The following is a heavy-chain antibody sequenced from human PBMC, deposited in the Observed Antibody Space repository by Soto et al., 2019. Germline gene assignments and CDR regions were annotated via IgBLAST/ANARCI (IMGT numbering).Heavy chain of an antibody. CDR1: GYTFTSYG. CDR2: ISAHNGNT. D-gene: IGHD1-1*01. V-gene: IGHV1-18*01. CDR3: ARGRYGDY. J-gene: IGHJ4*02. Sequence: QVHLVQSGAEVKKPGASVKVSCKASGYTFTSYGITWVRQAPGQGLEWMGWISAHNGNTDYAQKLQVRVIVTSDTTTSTAYMELRSLISDHTAVYYCARGRYGDYWGQGALVTVSS.